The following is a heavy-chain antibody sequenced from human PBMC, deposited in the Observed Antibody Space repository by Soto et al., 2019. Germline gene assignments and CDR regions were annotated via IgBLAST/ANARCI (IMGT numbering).Heavy chain of an antibody. D-gene: IGHD3-22*01. J-gene: IGHJ4*02. CDR2: IIPIFGTA. CDR1: RGTFSSYA. Sequence: ASVKVSCKASRGTFSSYAISWVRQAPGRGLEWMGGIIPIFGTANYAQKFQGRVTITADKSTSTAYMELSSLRSEDTAVYYCARAAYYYDSSGYYYAHWGQGTLVTVSS. CDR3: ARAAYYYDSSGYYYAH. V-gene: IGHV1-69*06.